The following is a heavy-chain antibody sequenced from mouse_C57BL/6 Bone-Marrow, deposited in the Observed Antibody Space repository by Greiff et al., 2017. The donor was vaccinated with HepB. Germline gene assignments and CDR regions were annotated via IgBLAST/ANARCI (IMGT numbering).Heavy chain of an antibody. Sequence: EVKLQESGPGLGKPSQSLSLTCSVTGYSITSGYYWNWIRQFPGNKLEWMGYISYDGSNNYNPSLKNRISITRDTSKNQFFLKLNSVTTEDTATYYCARGGGNYGFAYWGQGTLVTVSA. D-gene: IGHD2-1*01. CDR2: ISYDGSN. V-gene: IGHV3-6*01. CDR3: ARGGGNYGFAY. J-gene: IGHJ3*01. CDR1: GYSITSGYY.